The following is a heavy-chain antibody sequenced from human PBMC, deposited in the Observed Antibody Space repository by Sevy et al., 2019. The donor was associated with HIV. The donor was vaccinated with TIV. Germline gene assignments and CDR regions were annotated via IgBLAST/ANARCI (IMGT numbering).Heavy chain of an antibody. CDR3: AKWDADRRWYFDY. D-gene: IGHD1-26*01. V-gene: IGHV3-21*06. Sequence: GGSLRLSCAASGFSFSNYNMNWVRQAPGKGLEWVSSITGSSHYIYYADSVKGRFTISRDNAKNSLYLRMNSLKTEDTAVYYCAKWDADRRWYFDYWGQGILVTVSS. CDR2: ITGSSHYI. J-gene: IGHJ4*02. CDR1: GFSFSNYN.